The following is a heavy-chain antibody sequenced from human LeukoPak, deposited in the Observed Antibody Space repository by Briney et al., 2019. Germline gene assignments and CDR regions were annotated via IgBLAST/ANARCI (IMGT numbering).Heavy chain of an antibody. J-gene: IGHJ5*02. Sequence: LTGGSLRLSCAASEFSFSNYAMRWVRQAPGKGLEWVSSIDYNGATTYYADSVKGRFTISRDNSKSTLYLQMNSLRAEGTAVYHCARGSEMTTMRYWLDPWGQGTLVTVSS. CDR3: ARGSEMTTMRYWLDP. CDR2: IDYNGATT. V-gene: IGHV3-23*01. CDR1: EFSFSNYA. D-gene: IGHD5-24*01.